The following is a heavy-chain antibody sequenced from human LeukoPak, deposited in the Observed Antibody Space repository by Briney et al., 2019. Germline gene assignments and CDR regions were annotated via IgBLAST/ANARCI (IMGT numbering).Heavy chain of an antibody. CDR1: GYTFTGYY. CDR3: AATGTDSSGYYLDY. CDR2: INPNSGGT. Sequence: ASVKVSCKASGYTFTGYYMHWVRQAPGQGLEWMGWINPNSGGTNYAQKFQGRVTMTRDTSISTAYMELSRLRSEDTAVYYCAATGTDSSGYYLDYWGQGTLVTVSS. V-gene: IGHV1-2*02. J-gene: IGHJ4*02. D-gene: IGHD3-22*01.